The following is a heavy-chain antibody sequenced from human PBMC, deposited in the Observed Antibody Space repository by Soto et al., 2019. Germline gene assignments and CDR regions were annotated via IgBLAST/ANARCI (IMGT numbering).Heavy chain of an antibody. CDR1: GGSISSGDYY. CDR3: ARVSDFWSGSNWFDP. J-gene: IGHJ5*02. V-gene: IGHV4-30-4*01. D-gene: IGHD3-3*01. CDR2: IYYSGST. Sequence: SETLSLTCTVSGGSISSGDYYWSWIRQPPGKGLEWIGYIYYSGSTYYNTSLKSRVTISVDTSKKQFSMKLSSVTAAYTAVFYCARVSDFWSGSNWFDPWGQGTLVTVSS.